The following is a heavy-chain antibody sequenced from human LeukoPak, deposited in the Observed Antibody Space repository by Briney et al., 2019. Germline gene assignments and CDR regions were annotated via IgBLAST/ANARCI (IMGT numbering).Heavy chain of an antibody. Sequence: ASVKVSCKASGYIFINYGISWVRQAPGQGLEWMGWINPNSGGTNYAQKFQGRVTMTRDTSISTAYLDLTSLTSDDTAVYYCGRDLASSWSLNWFDPWGQGTLVTVSS. CDR1: GYIFINYG. J-gene: IGHJ5*02. V-gene: IGHV1-2*02. D-gene: IGHD6-13*01. CDR3: GRDLASSWSLNWFDP. CDR2: INPNSGGT.